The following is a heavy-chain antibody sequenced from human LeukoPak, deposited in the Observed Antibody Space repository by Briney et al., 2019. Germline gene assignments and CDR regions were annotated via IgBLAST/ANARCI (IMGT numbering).Heavy chain of an antibody. CDR2: MTVTNKI. CDR3: ARAQTLFWEFDGFDI. Sequence: GGSLRLSCAASGFTFNSYAMSWVRQAPGKGLEWIATMTVTNKIYYADSVKGRFTISRDNAENSVYLQMNSLRDEDTAVYSCARAQTLFWEFDGFDIWGRGTKVTVSS. J-gene: IGHJ3*02. V-gene: IGHV3-48*02. CDR1: GFTFNSYA. D-gene: IGHD3-3*01.